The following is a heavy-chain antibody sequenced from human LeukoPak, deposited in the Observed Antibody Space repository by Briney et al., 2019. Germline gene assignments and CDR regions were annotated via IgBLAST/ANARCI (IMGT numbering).Heavy chain of an antibody. Sequence: ASVKVSCRASGYTFTKNGISWVRQAPGQGLEWMGWISTYKGNTNNAQKLQGRVTLTTDTSTSTDYMELRSLRSDDTAVYYCAREVSHGLDIWGQGTVVTVSS. V-gene: IGHV1-18*01. D-gene: IGHD1-14*01. CDR1: GYTFTKNG. J-gene: IGHJ3*02. CDR2: ISTYKGNT. CDR3: AREVSHGLDI.